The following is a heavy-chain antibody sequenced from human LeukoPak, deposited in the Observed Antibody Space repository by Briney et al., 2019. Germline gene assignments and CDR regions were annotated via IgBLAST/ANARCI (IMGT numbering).Heavy chain of an antibody. V-gene: IGHV4-38-2*02. Sequence: SETLSLTCIVSGYSISSGHYWDWIRQPPGKGLEWIGTIYHSGSTYYNPSLKSRVTISVDTSKNQFSLKLRSVTAADTAVYYCARSHDYNKYLDYWGQGTLVTVSS. D-gene: IGHD4-11*01. CDR3: ARSHDYNKYLDY. CDR1: GYSISSGHY. J-gene: IGHJ4*02. CDR2: IYHSGST.